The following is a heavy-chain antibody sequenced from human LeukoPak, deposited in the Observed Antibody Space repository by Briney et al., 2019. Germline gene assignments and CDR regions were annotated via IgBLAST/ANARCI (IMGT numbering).Heavy chain of an antibody. J-gene: IGHJ4*02. CDR1: GFTFSSYS. V-gene: IGHV3-48*04. Sequence: GGSLRLSCAASGFTFSSYSMNWVRQAPGKGLEWVSYISSSSSTIYYADSVEGRFTISRDNAKNSLYLQMNSLRAEDTAVYYCARGNYDILTGFDYWGQGTLVTVSS. CDR3: ARGNYDILTGFDY. D-gene: IGHD3-9*01. CDR2: ISSSSSTI.